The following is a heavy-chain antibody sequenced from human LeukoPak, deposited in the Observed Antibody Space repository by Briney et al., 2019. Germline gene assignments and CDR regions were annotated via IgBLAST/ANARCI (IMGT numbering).Heavy chain of an antibody. CDR3: ARGTYYYGSGSSWDRGDDAFDI. Sequence: PSETLSLTCAVSGGSISSYYWSWIRQPPGKGLEWIGEINHSGSTNYNPSLKSRVTISVDTSKNQFSLKLSSVTAADTAVYYCARGTYYYGSGSSWDRGDDAFDIWGQATMVTVSS. J-gene: IGHJ3*02. D-gene: IGHD3-10*01. V-gene: IGHV4-34*01. CDR1: GGSISSYY. CDR2: INHSGST.